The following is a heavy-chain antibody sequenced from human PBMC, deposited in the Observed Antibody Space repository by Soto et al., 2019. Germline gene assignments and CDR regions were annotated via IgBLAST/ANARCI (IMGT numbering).Heavy chain of an antibody. CDR2: IIPIFGTA. CDR3: AREDQKWLVCYFDY. J-gene: IGHJ4*02. CDR1: GGTFSSYA. Sequence: GASLKVSSKASGGTFSSYAISWVRQAPGQGREWMGGIIPIFGTANYAQKFQGRVTITADESTSTAYMELSSLRSEDTAVYYCAREDQKWLVCYFDYWGEGTLVTVSS. V-gene: IGHV1-69*13. D-gene: IGHD6-19*01.